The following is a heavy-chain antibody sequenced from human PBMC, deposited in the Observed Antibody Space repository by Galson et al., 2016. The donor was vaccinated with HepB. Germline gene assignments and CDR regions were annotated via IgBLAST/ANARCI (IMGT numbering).Heavy chain of an antibody. Sequence: SVKVSCKVYGYILTKMSIHWVRQAPGKGLEWMGRLHPEDGETVYAPRFQGKVSMTVAMPEDSSSDTTFMELISLTSDDTAIYFCAAAHRSSSMSWTPPLDYWGQGSLVTVSS. D-gene: IGHD6-6*01. CDR3: AAAHRSSSMSWTPPLDY. CDR1: GYILTKMS. J-gene: IGHJ4*02. V-gene: IGHV1-24*01. CDR2: LHPEDGET.